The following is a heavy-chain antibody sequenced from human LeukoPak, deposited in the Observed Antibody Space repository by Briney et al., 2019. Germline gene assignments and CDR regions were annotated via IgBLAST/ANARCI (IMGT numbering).Heavy chain of an antibody. CDR2: IRSKAYGGTT. D-gene: IGHD3-10*01. V-gene: IGHV3-49*04. CDR3: ATDTLYLGFGTNFDY. CDR1: GFTFGDYA. J-gene: IGHJ4*02. Sequence: GGSLRLSCTASGFTFGDYAMSWVRQAPGKGLEWVGFIRSKAYGGTTEYAASVKGRFTISRDDSKSIAYLQMNSLKTEDTAVYYCATDTLYLGFGTNFDYWGQGTLVTVSS.